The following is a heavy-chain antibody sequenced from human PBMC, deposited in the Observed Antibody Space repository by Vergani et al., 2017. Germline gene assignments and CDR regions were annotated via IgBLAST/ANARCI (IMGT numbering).Heavy chain of an antibody. Sequence: VQLVESGGGLVQPGGSLRLSCSASGFTFSSYAMHWVRQAPGKGLEYVSAISGSGGSTYYADSVKGRFTISRDNSKNTLYLQMNSLRAEDTAVYYCAKANYYYYGMDVWGQGTTVTVSS. J-gene: IGHJ6*02. CDR2: ISGSGGST. CDR1: GFTFSSYA. CDR3: AKANYYYYGMDV. V-gene: IGHV3-64*04.